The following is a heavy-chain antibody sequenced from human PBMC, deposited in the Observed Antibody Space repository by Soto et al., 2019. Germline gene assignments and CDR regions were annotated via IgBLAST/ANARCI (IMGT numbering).Heavy chain of an antibody. V-gene: IGHV4-34*01. CDR1: GGSFSDSY. CDR3: ARGRPAIATRRFDS. Sequence: SETLSLTCAVFGGSFSDSYWSWIRQSPGKGLEWIGEISNSGRTYYNPSLKSRVTISGDTSKNQFSLEVRSVAAADTGTYYCARGRPAIATRRFDSWGQGILVTVSS. CDR2: ISNSGRT. D-gene: IGHD1-1*01. J-gene: IGHJ5*01.